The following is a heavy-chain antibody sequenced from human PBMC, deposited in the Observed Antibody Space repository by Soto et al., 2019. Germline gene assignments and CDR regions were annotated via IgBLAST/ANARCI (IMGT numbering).Heavy chain of an antibody. CDR2: ISAYNGNT. J-gene: IGHJ6*02. CDR3: ARRHSNYINYYYGMDV. V-gene: IGHV1-18*01. CDR1: GYTFTSYA. Sequence: ASVKVSCKASGYTFTSYAMHWVRQAPGQGLEWMGWISAYNGNTNYAQKLQGRVTMTTDTSTSTAYMELRSLRSDDTAVYYCARRHSNYINYYYGMDVWGQGTTVTVSS. D-gene: IGHD4-4*01.